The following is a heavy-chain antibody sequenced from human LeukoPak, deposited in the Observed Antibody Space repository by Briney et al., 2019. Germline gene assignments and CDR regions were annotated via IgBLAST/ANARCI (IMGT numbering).Heavy chain of an antibody. Sequence: GGSLRLSCVTSGFTFSSYWMSWVRQAPGKGLEWVANIKQDGSETYYVDSLKGRFTVSRDNAKNSVYLQMNNLRAEDTAVYYCARRAPGYCITTSCPDTYYYYYYMDVWGKGTTVTVSS. CDR3: ARRAPGYCITTSCPDTYYYYYYMDV. CDR1: GFTFSSYW. D-gene: IGHD2-2*01. CDR2: IKQDGSET. J-gene: IGHJ6*03. V-gene: IGHV3-7*01.